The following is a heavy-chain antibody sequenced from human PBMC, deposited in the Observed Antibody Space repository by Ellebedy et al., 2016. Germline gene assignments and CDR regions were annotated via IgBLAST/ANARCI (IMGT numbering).Heavy chain of an antibody. D-gene: IGHD3-3*01. V-gene: IGHV1-18*01. J-gene: IGHJ6*03. CDR3: ARGPPYYDFWSGYSGGYYYYMDV. CDR2: ISAYNGNT. Sequence: ASVKVSXXASGYTFTSYGISWVRQAPGQGLEWMGWISAYNGNTNYAQKLQGRVTMTTDTSTSTAYMELRSLRSDDTAVYYCARGPPYYDFWSGYSGGYYYYMDVWGKGTTVTVSS. CDR1: GYTFTSYG.